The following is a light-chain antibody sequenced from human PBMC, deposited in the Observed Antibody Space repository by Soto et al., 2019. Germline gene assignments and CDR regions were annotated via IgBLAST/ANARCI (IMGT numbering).Light chain of an antibody. CDR2: AAS. Sequence: IQMTQSPSSLSASVVDSVTITCRTSQSVSKYLNWYQQKTGKAPTLLSYAASTLQTGVPSRFSGSGSGTDFTLTISSLQPEAFATYSCQQSYSSPRTFG. CDR3: QQSYSSPRT. CDR1: QSVSKY. V-gene: IGKV1-39*01. J-gene: IGKJ1*01.